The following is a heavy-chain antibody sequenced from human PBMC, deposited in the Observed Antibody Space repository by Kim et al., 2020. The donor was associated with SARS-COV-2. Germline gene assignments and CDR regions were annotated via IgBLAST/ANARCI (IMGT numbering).Heavy chain of an antibody. CDR3: ARRDFWSAYPFDF. J-gene: IGHJ4*02. CDR2: ISSDGTIQ. V-gene: IGHV3-30*03. Sequence: GSLRLSCATSGFTFSRYGLHWVRQAPGRGLEWVAFISSDGTIQRYVDSVKGRFTISRDNSKNTIFLQMNSLTPDDTAVYYCARRDFWSAYPFDFWGQG. D-gene: IGHD3-3*01. CDR1: GFTFSRYG.